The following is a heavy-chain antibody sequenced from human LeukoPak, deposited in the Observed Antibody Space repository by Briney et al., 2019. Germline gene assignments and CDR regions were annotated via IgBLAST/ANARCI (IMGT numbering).Heavy chain of an antibody. CDR2: VSSRGDNT. CDR1: GFTFSGYS. J-gene: IGHJ4*02. D-gene: IGHD7-27*01. Sequence: GGSLRLSCAASGFTFSGYSMTWVRQAPGKGLEWVSAVSSRGDNTYYADSVKGRFTISRDNSKTTMYLQMNSLTAEDTAVYHCARDDWGPVAYGGQGTLVTVSS. CDR3: ARDDWGPVAY. V-gene: IGHV3-23*01.